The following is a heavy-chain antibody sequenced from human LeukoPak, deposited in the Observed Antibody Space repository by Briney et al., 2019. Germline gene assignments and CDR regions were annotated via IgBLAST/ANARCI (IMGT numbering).Heavy chain of an antibody. Sequence: GGSLRLSCAASGFTFSSYSMNWVRQAPGKGLEWVSSISSSSSYINYADSVRGRFTISRDNAKNSLYLQMNSLRAEDTAVYYCAELGITMIGGVWGKGTTVTISS. CDR1: GFTFSSYS. CDR2: ISSSSSYI. CDR3: AELGITMIGGV. V-gene: IGHV3-21*01. D-gene: IGHD3-10*02. J-gene: IGHJ6*04.